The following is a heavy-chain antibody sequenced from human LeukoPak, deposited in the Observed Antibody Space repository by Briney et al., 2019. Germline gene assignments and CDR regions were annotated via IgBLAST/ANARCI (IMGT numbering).Heavy chain of an antibody. D-gene: IGHD1-26*01. V-gene: IGHV5-51*01. Sequence: GESLKISCKGSGYSFTSYWIGWVRQMPGKGLEWMGIIYPGDSDTRYSPSFQGQVTISADKPISTAYLQWSSLKASDTAMYYCARLIQVGGSYFYFDYWGQGTLVTVSS. CDR3: ARLIQVGGSYFYFDY. J-gene: IGHJ4*02. CDR2: IYPGDSDT. CDR1: GYSFTSYW.